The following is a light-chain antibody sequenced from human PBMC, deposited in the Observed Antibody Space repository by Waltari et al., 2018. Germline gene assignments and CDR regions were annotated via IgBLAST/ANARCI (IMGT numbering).Light chain of an antibody. J-gene: IGKJ3*01. CDR1: QSIGTY. Sequence: DIQMTQSPSSLSASVGDTVTITCRASQSIGTYLNWYHQKAGKAPKVLMYAASSLQTGVPPRFSGSGSGTDFTLTIYTLQPEDFGTYFWQQTNSMSFTFGPGTTVEMK. V-gene: IGKV1-39*01. CDR3: QQTNSMSFT. CDR2: AAS.